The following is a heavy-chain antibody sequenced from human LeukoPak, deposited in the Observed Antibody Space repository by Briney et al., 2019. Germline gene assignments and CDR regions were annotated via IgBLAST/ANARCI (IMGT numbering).Heavy chain of an antibody. CDR2: ISCNSGSI. CDR3: AKDIKQQPMLFDI. Sequence: PGGSLRLSCAASGFTFDDYAMHWVRQAPGKGLEWVSGISCNSGSIGYAGSVKGRFTISRDNAKNSLYLQMNSLRAEDTALYYCAKDIKQQPMLFDIWGQGTMVTFSS. V-gene: IGHV3-9*01. J-gene: IGHJ3*02. CDR1: GFTFDDYA. D-gene: IGHD6-13*01.